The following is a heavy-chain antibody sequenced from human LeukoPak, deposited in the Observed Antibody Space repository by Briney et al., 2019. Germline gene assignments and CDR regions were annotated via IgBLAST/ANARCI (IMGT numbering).Heavy chain of an antibody. V-gene: IGHV1-8*01. CDR2: MNPNSGNT. CDR1: GYTFTSYD. CDR3: ARGIPLYDILTGYYSGDFGY. Sequence: ASVKVSCKASGYTFTSYDINWVRQATGQGLEWMGWMNPNSGNTGYAQKFQGRVTMTRNTSISTAYMELSSLRSEDTAVYYCARGIPLYDILTGYYSGDFGYWGQGTLVTVSS. D-gene: IGHD3-9*01. J-gene: IGHJ4*02.